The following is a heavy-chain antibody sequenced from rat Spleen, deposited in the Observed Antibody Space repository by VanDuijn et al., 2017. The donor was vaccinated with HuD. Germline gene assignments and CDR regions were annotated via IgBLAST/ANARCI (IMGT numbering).Heavy chain of an antibody. V-gene: IGHV2S12*01. Sequence: QVHLKESGPGLVQSSQTLSLTCTVSGFSLTNNCVSWVRQPPGEGLEWLAAISTGGNTYYNSALKSRLSISRDTSKSQVFLKMDSLQTEDTATYFCTRESLPGYNSHWFLSWGQGTLVTVSS. CDR2: ISTGGNT. J-gene: IGHJ3*01. CDR1: GFSLTNNC. CDR3: TRESLPGYNSHWFLS. D-gene: IGHD1-4*01.